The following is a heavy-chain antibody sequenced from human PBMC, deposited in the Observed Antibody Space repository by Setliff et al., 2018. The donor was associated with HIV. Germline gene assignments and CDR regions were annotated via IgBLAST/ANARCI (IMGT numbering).Heavy chain of an antibody. CDR2: IYYTGSA. Sequence: SETLSLTCAVFGGSFTDIGGSFTDYYWIWIRQPPGKGLEWIGSIYYTGSANYNPSLKSRVTMSVDTPKNQFSLKLSSVTAADTAVYYCASGYQYDSSGYYYVTPIDYWGQGTLVTVSS. V-gene: IGHV4-39*01. D-gene: IGHD3-22*01. J-gene: IGHJ4*02. CDR1: GGSFTDIGGSFTDYY. CDR3: ASGYQYDSSGYYYVTPIDY.